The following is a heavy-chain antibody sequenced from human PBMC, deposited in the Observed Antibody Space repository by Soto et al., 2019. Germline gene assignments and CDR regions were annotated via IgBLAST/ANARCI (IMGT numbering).Heavy chain of an antibody. V-gene: IGHV3-30*18. CDR3: AKDGRLTTGTYYGMDV. CDR2: ISYDGSNK. Sequence: QVQLVESGGGVVQPGRSLRLSCAASGFTFSSYGMHWVRQAPGKGLEWVAVISYDGSNKYYADSVKGRFTISRDNSKNTLYLQMNSLRAEDTAVYYCAKDGRLTTGTYYGMDVWGQGTTVTVSS. CDR1: GFTFSSYG. J-gene: IGHJ6*02. D-gene: IGHD4-17*01.